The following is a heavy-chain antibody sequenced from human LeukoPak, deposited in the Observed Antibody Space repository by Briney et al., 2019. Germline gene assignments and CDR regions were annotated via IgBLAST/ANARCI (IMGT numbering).Heavy chain of an antibody. J-gene: IGHJ4*02. CDR1: GYTFTSYY. CDR2: INPSGGST. V-gene: IGHV1-46*01. D-gene: IGHD3-9*01. Sequence: ASVKVSCKASGYTFTSYYMHWVRQAPGQGLEWMGIINPSGGSTSYAQKFQGRVTMTRDMSTSTVYMELSSLRSEDTAVYYCARVRYFDWGGYGPEEADYWGQGTLVTVSS. CDR3: ARVRYFDWGGYGPEEADY.